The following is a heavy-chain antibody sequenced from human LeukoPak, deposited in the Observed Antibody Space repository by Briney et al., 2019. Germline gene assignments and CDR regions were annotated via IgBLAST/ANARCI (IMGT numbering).Heavy chain of an antibody. J-gene: IGHJ4*02. CDR3: ARDRGYYYGSGSLIRRSFFDY. D-gene: IGHD3-10*01. CDR2: IYHSGST. CDR1: GGSISSYY. Sequence: PSETLSLTCTVSGGSISSYYWSWIRQPPGKGLEWIGSIYHSGSTYYNPSLKSRVTISVDTSKNQFSLKLSSVTAADTAVYYCARDRGYYYGSGSLIRRSFFDYWGQGTLVTVSS. V-gene: IGHV4-38-2*02.